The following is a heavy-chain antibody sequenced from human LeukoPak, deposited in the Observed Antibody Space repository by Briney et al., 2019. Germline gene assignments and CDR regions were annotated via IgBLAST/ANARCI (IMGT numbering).Heavy chain of an antibody. V-gene: IGHV1-8*01. CDR2: MNPNSGNT. D-gene: IGHD2-2*02. CDR3: ARGGYNCSSTSCYNYMDV. Sequence: ASVKVSCKASGYTFTSYDINWVRQATGQGLEWMGWMNPNSGNTGYAQKFQGRVTMTRNTSTSTAYMELSSLRSEDTAVYYCARGGYNCSSTSCYNYMDVWGKGTTVTVSS. CDR1: GYTFTSYD. J-gene: IGHJ6*03.